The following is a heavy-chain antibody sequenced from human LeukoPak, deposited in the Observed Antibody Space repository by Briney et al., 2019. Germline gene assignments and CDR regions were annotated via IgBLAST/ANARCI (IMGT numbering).Heavy chain of an antibody. J-gene: IGHJ6*02. CDR1: VGSISIGGYY. CDR2: IYYTGST. CDR3: ARGVDYDNTYFQYGMDV. Sequence: PSQTLSLTCTVSVGSISIGGYYWSWIRQHPAKGLEWIVYIYYTGSTNYNPSLKSRVTISVDQSKNQFSLKLTSVPAADTAVYYCARGVDYDNTYFQYGMDVWGRGTTVTVSS. V-gene: IGHV4-61*08. D-gene: IGHD3-9*01.